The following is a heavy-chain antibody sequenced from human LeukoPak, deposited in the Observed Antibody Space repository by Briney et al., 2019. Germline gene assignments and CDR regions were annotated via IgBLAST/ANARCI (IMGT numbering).Heavy chain of an antibody. Sequence: SQTLSLTCAVSGGSISSYYWNWIRQPPGKGLEWIGNIYYSGSTNYNPSLRSRVTISVDTSRNQFSLKLSSVTAADTAVYYCFGSGYGSHPLFDYWAREPWSPSPQ. CDR1: GGSISSYY. J-gene: IGHJ4*02. CDR2: IYYSGST. V-gene: IGHV4-59*01. D-gene: IGHD5-18*01. CDR3: FGSGYGSHPLFDY.